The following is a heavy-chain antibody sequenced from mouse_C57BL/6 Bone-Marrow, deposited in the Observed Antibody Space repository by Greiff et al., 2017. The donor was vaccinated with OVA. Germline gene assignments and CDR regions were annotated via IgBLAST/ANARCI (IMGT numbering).Heavy chain of an antibody. D-gene: IGHD2-1*01. CDR1: GFTFSSYG. V-gene: IGHV5-6*01. Sequence: EVKLVESGGDLVKPGGSLKLSCAASGFTFSSYGMSWVRQTPDKRLEWVATISSGGSYTYYPDSVKGRFTISRDKAKNTLYLQMSSLKSEDTAMYYCARAFYCCYWYFDVWGTGSTVTVSS. J-gene: IGHJ1*03. CDR2: ISSGGSYT. CDR3: ARAFYCCYWYFDV.